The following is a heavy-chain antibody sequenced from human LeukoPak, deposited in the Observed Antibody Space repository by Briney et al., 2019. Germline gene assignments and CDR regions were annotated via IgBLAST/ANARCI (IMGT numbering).Heavy chain of an antibody. Sequence: ASVKVSCKASGYTFTSYYMHWVRQAPGQGLEWMGIINPSGGSTSYAQKLQGRVTMTRDTSTSTVYMELSSLRSEDTAVYYCARDKRVGATMGGPAAFDIWGQGTMVTVSS. V-gene: IGHV1-46*01. D-gene: IGHD1-26*01. CDR2: INPSGGST. CDR3: ARDKRVGATMGGPAAFDI. J-gene: IGHJ3*02. CDR1: GYTFTSYY.